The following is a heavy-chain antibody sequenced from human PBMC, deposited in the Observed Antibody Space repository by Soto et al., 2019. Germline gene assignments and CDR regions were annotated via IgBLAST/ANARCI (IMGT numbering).Heavy chain of an antibody. J-gene: IGHJ4*02. CDR3: ARDLQRRFDY. CDR1: SGSISSSNW. V-gene: IGHV4-4*02. CDR2: IYHSGST. Sequence: SETLSLTXAVSSGSISSSNWWSWVRQPPGKGLEWIGEIYHSGSTNYNPSLKSRATISVDKSKNQFSLKLSSVTAADTAVYYCARDLQRRFDYWGQGTLVTVSS. D-gene: IGHD1-1*01.